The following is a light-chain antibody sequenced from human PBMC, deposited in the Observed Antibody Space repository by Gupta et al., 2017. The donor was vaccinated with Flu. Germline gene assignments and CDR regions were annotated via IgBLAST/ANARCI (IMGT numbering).Light chain of an antibody. CDR1: QSVRSY. CDR2: DAS. V-gene: IGKV3-11*01. Sequence: ATLSLSPGERATLACRASQSVRSYLAWYKQKPGQAPRLLIYDASNRDTGIPARFSGSGSGKDFTLTISSREPEDFAVYYCQQRSNWPGLTFGGGTKVEIK. CDR3: QQRSNWPGLT. J-gene: IGKJ4*01.